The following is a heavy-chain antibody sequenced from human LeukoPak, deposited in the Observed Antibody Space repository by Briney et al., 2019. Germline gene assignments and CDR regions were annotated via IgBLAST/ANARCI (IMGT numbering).Heavy chain of an antibody. D-gene: IGHD3/OR15-3a*01. CDR3: ARQTGSGLFILP. CDR2: ITYSGST. J-gene: IGHJ4*02. V-gene: IGHV4-39*07. Sequence: SETLSLTCTVSGGSITSNSYYWGWLRQPPGKGLEGVGSITYSGSTYDNPSLKRRVTISIDTSKNQFSLTLSSVTAADTAVYYCARQTGSGLFILPGGQGTLVTVSS. CDR1: GGSITSNSYY.